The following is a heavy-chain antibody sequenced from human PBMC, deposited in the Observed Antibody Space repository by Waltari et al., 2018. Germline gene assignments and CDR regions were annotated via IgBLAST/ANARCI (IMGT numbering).Heavy chain of an antibody. Sequence: QVQLVQSGAEVKKPGASVRVSCKASGYTFTNYGISWVRQAPGQGLEWVGWVSAYNGDTKYARKLQDRVTMTTDTSTSTAYMEVRSLRSDDTAVYYCARDRNSWLKTDYWGQGTLVTVSS. D-gene: IGHD3-9*01. CDR2: VSAYNGDT. J-gene: IGHJ4*02. CDR1: GYTFTNYG. V-gene: IGHV1-18*01. CDR3: ARDRNSWLKTDY.